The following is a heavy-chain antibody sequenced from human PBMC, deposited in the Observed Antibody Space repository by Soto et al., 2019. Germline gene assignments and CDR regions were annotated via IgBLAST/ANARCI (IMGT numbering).Heavy chain of an antibody. V-gene: IGHV3-23*01. CDR1: GITLSSYA. D-gene: IGHD1-26*01. CDR3: AKGQNSGTYRFYFDY. CDR2: ISASGGST. J-gene: IGHJ4*02. Sequence: EVQLLESGGDLVQPGGSLRLSCAASGITLSSYAMNWVRQAPGKGPEWVSGISASGGSTSYADSVKGRFTISRDNSKNTLYLQMNSLRADDTAVYHCAKGQNSGTYRFYFDYWGQGALVTVSS.